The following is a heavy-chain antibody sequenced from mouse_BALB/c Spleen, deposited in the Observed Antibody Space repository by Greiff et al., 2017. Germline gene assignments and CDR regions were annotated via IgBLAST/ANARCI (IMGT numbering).Heavy chain of an antibody. D-gene: IGHD1-1*01. CDR2: ISNGGGST. Sequence: DVHLVESGGGLVQPGGSLKLSCAASGFTFSSYTMSWVRQTPEKRLEWVAYISNGGGSTYYPDTVKGRFTISRDNAKNTLYLQMSSLKSEDTAMYYCARHPPLLLGYFDYWGQGTTLTVSS. J-gene: IGHJ2*01. CDR1: GFTFSSYT. CDR3: ARHPPLLLGYFDY. V-gene: IGHV5-12-2*01.